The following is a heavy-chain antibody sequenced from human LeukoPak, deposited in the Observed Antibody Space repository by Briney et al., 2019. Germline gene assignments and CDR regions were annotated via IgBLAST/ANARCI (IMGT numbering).Heavy chain of an antibody. CDR3: ARGPYDSSGYRFDC. D-gene: IGHD3-22*01. J-gene: IGHJ4*02. CDR2: MNPNSGNT. Sequence: ASVKVSCKASGYTFTSYDINWVRQATGQGLEWMGWMNPNSGNTGYAQKFQGRVTMTKNTSISTAYMELSSLRSEDTAVYYCARGPYDSSGYRFDCWGQGILVTVSS. V-gene: IGHV1-8*01. CDR1: GYTFTSYD.